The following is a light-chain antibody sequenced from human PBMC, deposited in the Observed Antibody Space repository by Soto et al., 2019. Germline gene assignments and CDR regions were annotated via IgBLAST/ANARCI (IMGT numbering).Light chain of an antibody. CDR1: LNIYFKSNNRNY. CDR2: WAS. Sequence: DIVMTQSPDSLRVSLGERATISCTSSLNIYFKSNNRNYLAWYQQKTGQHPKLLVYWASTQESGVPDRFTGSGSGTYFTLTIDNVQPDDVAVYYCQQYFITPLTFGGGTRVDIK. J-gene: IGKJ4*01. V-gene: IGKV4-1*01. CDR3: QQYFITPLT.